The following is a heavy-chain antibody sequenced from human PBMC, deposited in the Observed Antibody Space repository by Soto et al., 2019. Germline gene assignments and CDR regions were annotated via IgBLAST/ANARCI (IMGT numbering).Heavy chain of an antibody. Sequence: QVQLVQSGAEVKKPGSSVKVSCKASGGTFSSYAISWVRQAPGQGLEWMGGIIPIFGTANYAQKFQGRVTITADESTSTAYMELSSLRSEDTAVYYCATSLRVLEWLVRYYYYGMDVWGQGTTVTVSS. J-gene: IGHJ6*02. D-gene: IGHD3-3*01. CDR3: ATSLRVLEWLVRYYYYGMDV. V-gene: IGHV1-69*01. CDR1: GGTFSSYA. CDR2: IIPIFGTA.